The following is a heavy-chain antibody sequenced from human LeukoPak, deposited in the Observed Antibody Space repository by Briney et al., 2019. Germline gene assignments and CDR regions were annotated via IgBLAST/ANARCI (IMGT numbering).Heavy chain of an antibody. J-gene: IGHJ4*02. CDR2: VNPNSGDT. D-gene: IGHD6-6*01. Sequence: ASVKVSCKASGYTFTGYYMHWVRQAPGQGLEWMGWVNPNSGDTNYAEKFQGRVTMTRDTSISTAYMDLRRLRSDDTAVYYCARDYSSSSGYFDYWGQGTLVTVSS. V-gene: IGHV1-2*02. CDR3: ARDYSSSSGYFDY. CDR1: GYTFTGYY.